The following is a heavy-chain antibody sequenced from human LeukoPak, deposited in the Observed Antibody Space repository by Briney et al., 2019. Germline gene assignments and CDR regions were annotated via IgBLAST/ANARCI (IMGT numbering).Heavy chain of an antibody. V-gene: IGHV3-21*01. J-gene: IGHJ4*02. CDR3: ARDRPAGHGYSYSFFDY. CDR1: GFTFNTYS. CDR2: ISSSSSNI. Sequence: TGGSLRLSCAASGFTFNTYSMNWVRQAPGKGLEWVSSISSSSSNIYYADSVQGRFTLSRDNAKKSLYLQMNSLRAEDTAVYYCARDRPAGHGYSYSFFDYWGQGTLVTVSS. D-gene: IGHD5-18*01.